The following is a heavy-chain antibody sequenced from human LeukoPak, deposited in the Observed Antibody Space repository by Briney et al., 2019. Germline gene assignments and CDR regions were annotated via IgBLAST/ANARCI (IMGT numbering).Heavy chain of an antibody. CDR1: GYSIGSGYY. J-gene: IGHJ4*02. V-gene: IGHV4-38-2*02. Sequence: PSETLSLTCTVSGYSIGSGYYWGWIRQPPGKGLEWIGSIYHSGSTYYNPSLKSRVTISVDTSKNQFPLKLSSVTAADTAVYYCAGGVVDTAMVYWGQGTLVTVSS. CDR2: IYHSGST. CDR3: AGGVVDTAMVY. D-gene: IGHD5-18*01.